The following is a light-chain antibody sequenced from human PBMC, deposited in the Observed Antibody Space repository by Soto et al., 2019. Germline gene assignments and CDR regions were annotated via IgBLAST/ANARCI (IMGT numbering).Light chain of an antibody. J-gene: IGKJ4*01. CDR2: KAS. V-gene: IGKV1-5*03. CDR3: QQYNNWPR. CDR1: QTISSW. Sequence: DIQMTQSPSTLSGSVGDRVTITCRASQTISSWLAWYQQKPGKAPKLLIYKASTLKSGVPSRFSGSGSGTEFTLTISSLQSEDFAVYYCQQYNNWPRFGGGTKVDIK.